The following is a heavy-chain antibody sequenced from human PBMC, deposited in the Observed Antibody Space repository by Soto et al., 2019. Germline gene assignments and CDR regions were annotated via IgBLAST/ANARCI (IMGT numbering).Heavy chain of an antibody. CDR3: ARRIPFGYGMDV. CDR2: ITSNGGNT. CDR1: GFTVSSNF. J-gene: IGHJ6*02. Sequence: PGGSLRLSCAASGFTVSSNFMNWVRQAPGKGLEYVSAITSNGGNTDYASSVKGRFTISRDNSKNTLYLQMGSLRAEDMAVYYCARRIPFGYGMDVWGHGTTVTVSS. D-gene: IGHD2-21*01. V-gene: IGHV3-64*01.